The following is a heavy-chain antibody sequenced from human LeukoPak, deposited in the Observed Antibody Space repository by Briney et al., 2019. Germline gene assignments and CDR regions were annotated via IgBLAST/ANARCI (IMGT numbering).Heavy chain of an antibody. Sequence: SQTLSLTCTVSGGSISSGSYYWSWIRQPAGKGLEWIGRIYTSGSTNYNPSLKSRVTISVDTSKNQFSLKLSSVTAADTAVYYCARDRPHSYLPQLDYWGQGTLVTVSS. J-gene: IGHJ4*02. D-gene: IGHD5-18*01. V-gene: IGHV4-61*02. CDR3: ARDRPHSYLPQLDY. CDR1: GGSISSGSYY. CDR2: IYTSGST.